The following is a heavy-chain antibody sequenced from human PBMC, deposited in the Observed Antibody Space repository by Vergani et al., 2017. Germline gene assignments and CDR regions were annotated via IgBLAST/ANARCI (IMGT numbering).Heavy chain of an antibody. CDR1: GFRFREHG. V-gene: IGHV3-23*01. D-gene: IGHD1-14*01. CDR3: ARDGRIDAEGTELDY. Sequence: EVQLLASGGGSVQPGESLRLSCVASGFRFREHGMNWVRQAPGKGLEWVSGISGHDHRTLYADSVKGRFIISRDDSKNTLYLQMSSLRVEDTAIYYCARDGRIDAEGTELDYWGQGTLVTVSS. J-gene: IGHJ4*02. CDR2: ISGHDHRT.